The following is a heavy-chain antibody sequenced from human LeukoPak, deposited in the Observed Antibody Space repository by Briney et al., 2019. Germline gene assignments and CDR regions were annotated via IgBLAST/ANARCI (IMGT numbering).Heavy chain of an antibody. V-gene: IGHV4-59*01. CDR3: ARFATVTIPNWLDS. D-gene: IGHD4-11*01. CDR1: GGSISSYY. Sequence: SETLSLTCTVSGGSISSYYWSWIRQPPGKGLEWIGYIHYTGSPNYNPSLKSRVIMSVDTSTNQLSLMLTSVTAADTAVYYCARFATVTIPNWLDSWGQGTLVTVSS. CDR2: IHYTGSP. J-gene: IGHJ5*01.